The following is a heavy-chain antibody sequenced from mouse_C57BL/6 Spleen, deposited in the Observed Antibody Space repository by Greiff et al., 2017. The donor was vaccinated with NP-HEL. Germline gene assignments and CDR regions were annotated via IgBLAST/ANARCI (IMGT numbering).Heavy chain of an antibody. CDR3: ARRLSSWFAY. J-gene: IGHJ3*01. CDR2: IYPGSGST. CDR1: GYTFTSYW. V-gene: IGHV1-55*01. Sequence: QVQLKQPGAELVKPGASVKMSCKASGYTFTSYWITWVKQRPGQGLEWIGDIYPGSGSTNYNEKFKSKATLTVDTSTSSAYMQLSSLTSDDSAVYSCARRLSSWFAYWGQGTLVTVSA.